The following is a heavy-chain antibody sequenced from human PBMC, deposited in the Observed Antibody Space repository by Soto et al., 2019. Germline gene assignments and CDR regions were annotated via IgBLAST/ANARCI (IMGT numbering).Heavy chain of an antibody. D-gene: IGHD2-15*01. CDR1: GGTFSSYA. CDR2: IIPIFGTA. V-gene: IGHV1-69*12. CDR3: ERDTRNRAAKLDY. Sequence: QVQLVQSGAEVKKPGSSVKVSCKASGGTFSSYAISWVRQAPGQGLEWMGGIIPIFGTANYAQKFQGRVTITADECTSIAYMELSSLRSEDTAVYYCERDTRNRAAKLDYWGQGTLVTVSS. J-gene: IGHJ4*02.